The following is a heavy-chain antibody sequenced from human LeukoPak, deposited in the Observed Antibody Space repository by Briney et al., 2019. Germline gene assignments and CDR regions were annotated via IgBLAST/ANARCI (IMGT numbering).Heavy chain of an antibody. CDR1: GYSENFYG. V-gene: IGHV1-18*01. CDR2: ISAQHGQT. J-gene: IGHJ4*02. CDR3: ARLLLWFGELFEEDY. Sequence: ASVKVSCKTSGYSENFYGITWVRQVAGQGLEWMGWISAQHGQTEYAPNSQDRVTMTTDTYTNTAYMELRSLRSDDTAVYYCARLLLWFGELFEEDYWGQGTLVTVSS. D-gene: IGHD3-10*01.